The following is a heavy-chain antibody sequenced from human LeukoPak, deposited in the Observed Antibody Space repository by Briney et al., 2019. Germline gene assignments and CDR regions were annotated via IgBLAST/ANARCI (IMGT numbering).Heavy chain of an antibody. Sequence: PGGSLRLSCAASGFTFSSNAMNWVRQAPGKGLEWVSAISGSGGSTYYADSVKGRFTISRDNSKNTLYLQMNNLGAEEPALYYFAEVNSTGWQKSDLDIWGRGTMVTVSS. V-gene: IGHV3-23*01. CDR1: GFTFSSNA. J-gene: IGHJ3*02. CDR3: AEVNSTGWQKSDLDI. D-gene: IGHD2-21*02. CDR2: ISGSGGST.